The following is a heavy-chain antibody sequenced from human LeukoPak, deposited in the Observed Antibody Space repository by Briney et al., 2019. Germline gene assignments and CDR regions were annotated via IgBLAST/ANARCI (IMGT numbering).Heavy chain of an antibody. J-gene: IGHJ3*02. CDR2: IKQDGSEK. V-gene: IGHV3-7*01. D-gene: IGHD2-2*01. CDR3: ATYCSSTSCPNDAFDI. Sequence: GGSLRLSCAASGFTFSSYWMSWVRQAPGKGLEWVANIKQDGSEKYYVDSVKGRFTISRDNAKNSLYPQMNSLRAEDTAVYYCATYCSSTSCPNDAFDIWGQGTMVTVSS. CDR1: GFTFSSYW.